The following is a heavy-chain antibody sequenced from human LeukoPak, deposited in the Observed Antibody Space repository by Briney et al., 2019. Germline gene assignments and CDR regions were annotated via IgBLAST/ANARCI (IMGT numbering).Heavy chain of an antibody. D-gene: IGHD3-22*01. CDR1: GGSICSSSYY. Sequence: SETLSLTCTVSGGSICSSSYYWGWIRQPPGKGLEWIGSIYYSGSTYYNPSLKSRVTISVDTSKNQLSLNLNSVTAADTAVYFCARDEGSAYPFDYWGQGTLVTVSS. J-gene: IGHJ4*02. CDR3: ARDEGSAYPFDY. V-gene: IGHV4-39*07. CDR2: IYYSGST.